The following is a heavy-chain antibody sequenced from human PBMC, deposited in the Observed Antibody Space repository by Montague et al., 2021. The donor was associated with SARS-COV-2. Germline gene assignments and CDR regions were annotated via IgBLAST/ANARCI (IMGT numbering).Heavy chain of an antibody. D-gene: IGHD3-10*01. CDR2: INHSGST. V-gene: IGHV4-34*01. CDR1: GGSFSGYY. Sequence: SETLSLTCAVYGGSFSGYYWSWFRQPPGKGLEWIGEINHSGSTNYNPSLKSRVTISVDTSKNQFSLKLGSVTAADTAVYYCARVRYYGSGTSLGMDVWGQGTTVTVSS. CDR3: ARVRYYGSGTSLGMDV. J-gene: IGHJ6*02.